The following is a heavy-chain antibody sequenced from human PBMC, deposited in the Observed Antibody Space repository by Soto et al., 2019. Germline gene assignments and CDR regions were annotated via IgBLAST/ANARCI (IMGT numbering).Heavy chain of an antibody. D-gene: IGHD2-2*01. V-gene: IGHV1-3*01. J-gene: IGHJ3*02. CDR2: INAGNGNT. Sequence: ASVKVSCKASGYTFTSYAMHWVRQATGQRLEWMGWINAGNGNTKYSQKFQGRVTITRDTSASKAYMELSSLRSEDTAVYYCATAIADDAFDIWGRGTMVTVSS. CDR1: GYTFTSYA. CDR3: ATAIADDAFDI.